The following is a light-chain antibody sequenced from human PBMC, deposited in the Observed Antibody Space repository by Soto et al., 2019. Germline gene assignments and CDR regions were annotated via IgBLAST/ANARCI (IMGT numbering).Light chain of an antibody. CDR3: SSYTTSSTYV. CDR2: EVS. J-gene: IGLJ1*01. CDR1: SSDVGGYNY. Sequence: QSALTQPASVSGSPGQSIAISCTGTSSDVGGYNYVSWYQQHPGKVPKLMIYEVSNRPSGVSTRFSGSKSGNTASLTISGLQAEDEADYYCSSYTTSSTYVFGTGTQLTVL. V-gene: IGLV2-14*01.